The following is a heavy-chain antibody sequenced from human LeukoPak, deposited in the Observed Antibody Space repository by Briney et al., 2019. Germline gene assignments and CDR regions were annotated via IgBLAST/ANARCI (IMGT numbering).Heavy chain of an antibody. J-gene: IGHJ2*01. D-gene: IGHD3-10*01. CDR1: GGSITSSNHF. Sequence: SETLSLTCIVSGGSITSSNHFWGWIRRSPGKGLEWIGGFYHSGTIFYSPSLGSRVAISIDTSKNQFSLRLLSVPAADTAVYYCARQGVVPNKAGWYFDLWGRGTLVTVSS. V-gene: IGHV4-39*01. CDR2: FYHSGTI. CDR3: ARQGVVPNKAGWYFDL.